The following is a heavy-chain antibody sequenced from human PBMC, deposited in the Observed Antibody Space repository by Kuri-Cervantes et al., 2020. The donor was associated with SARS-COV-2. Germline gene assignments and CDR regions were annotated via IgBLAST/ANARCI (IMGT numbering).Heavy chain of an antibody. J-gene: IGHJ1*01. Sequence: GGSLRLSCSASGFTFSHFYMTWVRQAPGKGLEWVAKVNTDGRTIYYADSVKGRFTISRDNAKNSLYLQMNSLRAEDTALYYCAKAAYGDNVFQHWGQGTLVTVSS. CDR3: AKAAYGDNVFQH. D-gene: IGHD4-17*01. V-gene: IGHV3-11*01. CDR2: VNTDGRTI. CDR1: GFTFSHFY.